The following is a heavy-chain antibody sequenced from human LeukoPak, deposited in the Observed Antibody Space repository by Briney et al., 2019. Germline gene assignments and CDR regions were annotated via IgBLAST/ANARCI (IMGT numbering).Heavy chain of an antibody. D-gene: IGHD1-26*01. CDR1: GFTFSSYN. V-gene: IGHV3-21*06. Sequence: GGSLRLSCAASGFTFSSYNMNWVRQAPGKGPEGVSSITSSSTYITYADSVKGRFTISRDNAKNSLYLQMDSLRVEDTAVYYCARDPYSGGYGAYYYYYMDVWGKGTTVTISS. J-gene: IGHJ6*03. CDR2: ITSSSTYI. CDR3: ARDPYSGGYGAYYYYYMDV.